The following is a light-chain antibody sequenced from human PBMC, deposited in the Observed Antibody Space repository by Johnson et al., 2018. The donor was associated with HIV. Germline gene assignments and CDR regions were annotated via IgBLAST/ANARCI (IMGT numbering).Light chain of an antibody. Sequence: HSVLTQPPSVSAAPGQKVTISCSGSSSNIGNNYVSWYRQLPGTAPQLLIYDNNKRPSGIPDRFCGSKSGTSATLGITGLQTGDEADYYCGTWDTSLSAGGVFGTGTKVTVL. CDR3: GTWDTSLSAGGV. CDR2: DNN. J-gene: IGLJ1*01. CDR1: SSNIGNNY. V-gene: IGLV1-51*01.